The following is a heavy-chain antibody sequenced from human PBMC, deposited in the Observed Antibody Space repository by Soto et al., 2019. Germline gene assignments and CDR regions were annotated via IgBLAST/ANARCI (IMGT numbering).Heavy chain of an antibody. CDR3: ARSPPLAAAGRKEAAYFQH. Sequence: ASVKVSCKPSGYTFINYDINWVRQATGQGLEWMGWMNPNSGNTDYAQKFRGRVTMTRDTSTSTAYMYLSSLRSDDTAVYYCARSPPLAAAGRKEAAYFQHWGQGTLVTVSS. CDR2: MNPNSGNT. CDR1: GYTFINYD. V-gene: IGHV1-8*01. D-gene: IGHD2-15*01. J-gene: IGHJ1*01.